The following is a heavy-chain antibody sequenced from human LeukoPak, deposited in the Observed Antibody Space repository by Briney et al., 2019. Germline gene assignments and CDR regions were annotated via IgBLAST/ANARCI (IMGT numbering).Heavy chain of an antibody. CDR2: ISSSSSYI. CDR3: ARVTTVTTYYYYYYMDV. Sequence: GGSLRLSCAASGFTFSSSSMNWVRQAPGKGLEWVSSISSSSSYIYYADSVKGRFTISRDNAKNSLYLQMNTLRAEDTAVYYCARVTTVTTYYYYYYMDVWGKGTTVTVSS. CDR1: GFTFSSSS. J-gene: IGHJ6*03. D-gene: IGHD4-17*01. V-gene: IGHV3-21*01.